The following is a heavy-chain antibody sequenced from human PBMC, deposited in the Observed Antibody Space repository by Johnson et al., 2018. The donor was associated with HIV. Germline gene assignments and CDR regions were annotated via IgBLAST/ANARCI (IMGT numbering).Heavy chain of an antibody. Sequence: VQLVESGGGLVQPGGSLRLSCAASGFTVSTNYMSWVRQAPGKGLEWVSVIYSGGSTYYADSVKGRFTISRDNSKNTLYLHMNSLRAEDTAVYYCASPSGSSRLAFDIWGQGTMVTVSS. CDR1: GFTVSTNY. CDR2: IYSGGST. V-gene: IGHV3-66*01. J-gene: IGHJ3*02. D-gene: IGHD1-26*01. CDR3: ASPSGSSRLAFDI.